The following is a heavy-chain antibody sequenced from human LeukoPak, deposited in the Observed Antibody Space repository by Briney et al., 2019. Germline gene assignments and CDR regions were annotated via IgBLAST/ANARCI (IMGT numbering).Heavy chain of an antibody. CDR1: GGTFSSYA. CDR2: IIPIFGTA. J-gene: IGHJ4*02. D-gene: IGHD6-6*01. Sequence: SVKVSCKASGGTFSSYAISWVRQAPGQGLEWMGRIIPIFGTANYAQKFQGRVTITTDESTSTAYMELSSLRSEDTAVYYCASGSPSIAARLLCDYWGQGTLVTVSS. V-gene: IGHV1-69*05. CDR3: ASGSPSIAARLLCDY.